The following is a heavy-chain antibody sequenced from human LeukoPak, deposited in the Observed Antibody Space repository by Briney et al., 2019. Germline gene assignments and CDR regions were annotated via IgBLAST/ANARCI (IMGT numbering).Heavy chain of an antibody. CDR2: IFYSGNT. D-gene: IGHD1-26*01. J-gene: IGHJ4*02. Sequence: SETLSLTCTVSGGSIGSSNYYWGWIRQPPGKGLEWIGHIFYSGNTYYNPSLKSRVTISVDTSKNQFSLHLSSVTAADTATYYCARRGITYSSSFFAFWGQGTRVTVSS. V-gene: IGHV4-39*01. CDR1: GGSIGSSNYY. CDR3: ARRGITYSSSFFAF.